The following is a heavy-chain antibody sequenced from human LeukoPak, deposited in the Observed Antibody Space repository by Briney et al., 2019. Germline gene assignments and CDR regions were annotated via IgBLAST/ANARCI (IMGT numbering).Heavy chain of an antibody. CDR3: ARLGIVCGCDY. Sequence: SETLSLTCTVSGGSISSYYWSWIRQPPGKGLEWIGYIYTSGSTNYNPSLKSRVTISVDTSKNQFSLKLSSVTAADTAVYYCARLGIVCGCDYWGQGTLVTVSS. V-gene: IGHV4-4*09. CDR1: GGSISSYY. CDR2: IYTSGST. J-gene: IGHJ4*02. D-gene: IGHD2/OR15-2a*01.